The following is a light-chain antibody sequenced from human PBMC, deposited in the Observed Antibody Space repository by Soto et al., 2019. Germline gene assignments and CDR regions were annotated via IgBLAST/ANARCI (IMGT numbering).Light chain of an antibody. V-gene: IGLV2-11*01. CDR2: DVT. Sequence: QSALTQPRSVSGSPGQSVTISCTGTSSDVGGYNYVSWYEQHPVKAPKLMIYDVTKRPSGVPDRFSGSKSGNTASLTISVRPAEDEPDYYCSSYERSYTRVFGTGT. CDR3: SSYERSYTRV. J-gene: IGLJ1*01. CDR1: SSDVGGYNY.